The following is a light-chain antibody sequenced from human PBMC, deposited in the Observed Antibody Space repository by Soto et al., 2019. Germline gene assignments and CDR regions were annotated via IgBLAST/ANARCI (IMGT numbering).Light chain of an antibody. J-gene: IGLJ2*01. CDR1: SSDVGGYNY. V-gene: IGLV2-14*01. CDR3: GSYTSSSTLVV. CDR2: DVS. Sequence: QSALTHPASVSGSPGQSITISCTGTSSDVGGYNYVSWYQRHPGKAPKLMIYDVSNRPSGVSNRFSGSKSGNTASLTISGLQAEDEADYYCGSYTSSSTLVVFGGGTKLTVL.